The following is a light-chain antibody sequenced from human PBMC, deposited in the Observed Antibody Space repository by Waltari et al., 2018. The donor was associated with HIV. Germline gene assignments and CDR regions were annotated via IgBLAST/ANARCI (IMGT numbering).Light chain of an antibody. V-gene: IGLV2-14*01. CDR3: SSFSSSSTPYV. J-gene: IGLJ1*01. CDR2: EVS. Sequence: QSGLTQPASVSGSPGQPLTISCTGTTSDVGGYNYVSWYQQHPGKAPKLNIYEVSNRPSGVSTRFSGSKSGNTASLTISGLQPEDETDYYCSSFSSSSTPYVFGTGTKVTVL. CDR1: TSDVGGYNY.